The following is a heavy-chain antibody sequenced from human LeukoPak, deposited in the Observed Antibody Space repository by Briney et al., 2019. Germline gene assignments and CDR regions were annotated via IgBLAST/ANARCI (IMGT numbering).Heavy chain of an antibody. V-gene: IGHV3-23*01. CDR1: GFMFSNFA. CDR2: IYYSGGNT. Sequence: GGSLRLSCAASGFMFSNFAMSWVREAPGKGLEWVSTIYYSGGNTYSADSVKGRFTISRDNAKNTLYLQMNSLRAEDTAVYYSAKDQGQAVVPRRFDNWGQGTLVTVSS. CDR3: AKDQGQAVVPRRFDN. D-gene: IGHD2-2*01. J-gene: IGHJ4*02.